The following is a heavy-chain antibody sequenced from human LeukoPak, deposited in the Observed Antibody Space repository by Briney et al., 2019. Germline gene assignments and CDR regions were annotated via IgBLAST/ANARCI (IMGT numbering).Heavy chain of an antibody. V-gene: IGHV4-34*01. CDR3: ARGYDSSGSDAFDI. CDR2: INHSGST. Sequence: SETLSLTCAVYGGSFSGYYWSWIRQPPGKGLEWIGEINHSGSTNYNPSLKSRVTISVDTSKNQFSLKLSSVTAADTAVYYCARGYDSSGSDAFDIWGQGTMVTVSS. J-gene: IGHJ3*02. CDR1: GGSFSGYY. D-gene: IGHD3-22*01.